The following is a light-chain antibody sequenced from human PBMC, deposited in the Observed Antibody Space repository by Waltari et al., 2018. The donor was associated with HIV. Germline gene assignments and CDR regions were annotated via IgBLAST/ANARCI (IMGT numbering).Light chain of an antibody. CDR3: QQYYSSPWT. CDR2: WAS. Sequence: DILMTQSPDSLAVSLAERAPIHCKSGSSILYSSNNKNYLAWYQQKPGQSPKVLIYWASTRESGVPDRFTGSGFGTDFTLTISSLQAEDVAVYYCQQYYSSPWTFGQGTKVEIK. V-gene: IGKV4-1*01. CDR1: SSILYSSNNKNY. J-gene: IGKJ1*01.